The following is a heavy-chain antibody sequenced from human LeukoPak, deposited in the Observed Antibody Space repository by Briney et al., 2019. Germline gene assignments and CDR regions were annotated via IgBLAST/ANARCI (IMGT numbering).Heavy chain of an antibody. CDR1: GFTFNNYA. CDR3: ARVASDHYYHYYDY. J-gene: IGHJ4*02. V-gene: IGHV3-64*01. D-gene: IGHD1-26*01. CDR2: ISGDGGTT. Sequence: GGSLRLSCAASGFTFNNYAINWVRQAPGKGLEFVSAISGDGGTTIYANSVKGRFTISRDNSKNTLYLQLGSLRGEDMGVYYCARVASDHYYHYYDYWGQGTLVTVSS.